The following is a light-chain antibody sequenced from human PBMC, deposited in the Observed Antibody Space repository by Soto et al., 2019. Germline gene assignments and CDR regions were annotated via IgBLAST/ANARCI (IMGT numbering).Light chain of an antibody. V-gene: IGKV1-12*01. CDR2: AAS. CDR1: QGISSW. CDR3: QQTNSFSWT. J-gene: IGKJ1*01. Sequence: IQMTQSPSSVSASVGDRVTITCRASQGISSWLVWYQQKAGKAPKLLIYAASNLQSGVPSRFSGSGSGTDFTLTISSLQSEDFATYYCQQTNSFSWTFGQGTKVEIK.